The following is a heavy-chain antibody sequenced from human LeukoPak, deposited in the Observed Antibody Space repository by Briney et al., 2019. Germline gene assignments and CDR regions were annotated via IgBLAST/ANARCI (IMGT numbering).Heavy chain of an antibody. D-gene: IGHD6-19*01. CDR1: GYTFTGYY. Sequence: ASVKVSCKASGYTFTGYYMHWVRQAPGQGLEGMGWINPNSGGTNYAQKFQGRVTMTRDTSISTAYMELSRLRSDDTAVYYCAGVSSGWYLSGLVNFDYWGQGTLVTVSS. V-gene: IGHV1-2*02. J-gene: IGHJ4*02. CDR2: INPNSGGT. CDR3: AGVSSGWYLSGLVNFDY.